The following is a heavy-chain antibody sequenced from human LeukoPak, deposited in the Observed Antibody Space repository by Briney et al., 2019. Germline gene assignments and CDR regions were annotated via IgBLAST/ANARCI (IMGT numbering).Heavy chain of an antibody. CDR2: IYYSGST. V-gene: IGHV4-30-4*01. CDR1: GGSISSGDYC. D-gene: IGHD4-17*01. CDR3: ASHDYGDYYGIDV. Sequence: SQTLSLTCTVSGGSISSGDYCWSWIRQPPGKGLEWIGYIYYSGSTYYNPSLKSRVTISVDTSKNQFSLKLSSVTAADTAVYYCASHDYGDYYGIDVWGQGTTVTVSS. J-gene: IGHJ6*02.